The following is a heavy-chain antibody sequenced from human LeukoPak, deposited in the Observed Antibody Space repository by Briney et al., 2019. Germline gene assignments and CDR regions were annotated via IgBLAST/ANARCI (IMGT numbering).Heavy chain of an antibody. CDR3: ARHRDYYDT. V-gene: IGHV4-59*08. CDR1: GASINNNF. J-gene: IGHJ4*01. D-gene: IGHD3-22*01. Sequence: SETLSLTCTVSGASINNNFWTWVRQPPGKGLEWIGYIYSSGSANYNPSLKSRVIISGDTSKNQISLNLTSVTAADTAVYFCARHRDYYDTWGHGALVTVSS. CDR2: IYSSGSA.